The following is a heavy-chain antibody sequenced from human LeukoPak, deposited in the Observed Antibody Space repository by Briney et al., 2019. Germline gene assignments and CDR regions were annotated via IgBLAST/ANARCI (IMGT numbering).Heavy chain of an antibody. CDR1: GFTFDDYA. J-gene: IGHJ4*02. CDR3: AKDKLGGEAMVTFDY. V-gene: IGHV3-9*01. D-gene: IGHD5-18*01. Sequence: GGSLRLSCAASGFTFDDYAMHWVRQAPGKGLEWVSGISWNSGSIGYADSVKGRFTISRDNAKNSLYLQMNSLRAEDTALYYCAKDKLGGEAMVTFDYWGQGTLVTVSS. CDR2: ISWNSGSI.